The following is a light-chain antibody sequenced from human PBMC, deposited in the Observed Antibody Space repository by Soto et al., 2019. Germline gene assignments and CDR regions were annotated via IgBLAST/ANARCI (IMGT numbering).Light chain of an antibody. Sequence: EVVLTHSQATLSLSRREIATLSCRASQSVSSYLAWYQQKPGQAPRLLIYDASNRATGIPARFSGSGSGTDFTLTISSLEPEDFAVYYCQQRSNWPRFGQGRLLAVK. CDR3: QQRSNWPR. CDR2: DAS. CDR1: QSVSSY. J-gene: IGKJ5*01. V-gene: IGKV3-11*01.